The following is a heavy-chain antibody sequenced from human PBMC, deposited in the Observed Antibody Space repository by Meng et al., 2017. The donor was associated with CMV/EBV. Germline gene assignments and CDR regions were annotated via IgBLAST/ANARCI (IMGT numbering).Heavy chain of an antibody. CDR1: GFPFSSYW. V-gene: IGHV3-7*01. J-gene: IGHJ5*02. Sequence: GESLKISCAASGFPFSSYWMSWVRQAPGKGLEWVANIKQDGSEKYYVDSVKGRFTISRDNAKNSLYLQMNSLRAEDTAVYYCARGGDYWGRMDWFDPWGQGTLVTVSS. CDR3: ARGGDYWGRMDWFDP. D-gene: IGHD7-27*01. CDR2: IKQDGSEK.